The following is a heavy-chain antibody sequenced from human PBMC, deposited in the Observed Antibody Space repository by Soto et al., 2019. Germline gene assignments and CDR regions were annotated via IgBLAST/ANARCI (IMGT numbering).Heavy chain of an antibody. Sequence: SETLSLTCAVSGASISSNNWWSWVRQPPGKGLEWIGEIHHSGSTNYNPSLKSRVTISVGKSKNQFSLKLTSVTAADTAVYYCARVDALEWFGELLPGWFDPWGQGTLVT. CDR3: ARVDALEWFGELLPGWFDP. D-gene: IGHD3-10*01. CDR1: GASISSNNW. CDR2: IHHSGST. V-gene: IGHV4-4*02. J-gene: IGHJ5*02.